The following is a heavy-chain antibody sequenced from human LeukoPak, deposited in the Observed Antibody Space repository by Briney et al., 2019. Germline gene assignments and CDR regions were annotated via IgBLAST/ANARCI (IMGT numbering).Heavy chain of an antibody. CDR3: AKVATWTYFDS. V-gene: IGHV3-23*01. CDR2: IGDSCVPT. J-gene: IGHJ4*02. CDR1: QFTFTTYA. D-gene: IGHD3/OR15-3a*01. Sequence: TGGSLRLSCAASQFTFTTYAMSWVRQAPGRGLEWVSSIGDSCVPTYYADSVKGRFTISRDNSQNKLYLQMNSLGADDTAVYYCAKVATWTYFDSWGQGTLVTVSS.